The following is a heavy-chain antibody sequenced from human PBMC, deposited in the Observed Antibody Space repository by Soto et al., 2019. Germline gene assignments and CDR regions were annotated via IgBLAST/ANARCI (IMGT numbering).Heavy chain of an antibody. D-gene: IGHD4-17*01. V-gene: IGHV3-23*01. CDR3: AKDQGGDYVLNGFDP. Sequence: EVQLLESGGDFIQPGGSLRLSCAASGFTFSTYAMNWVRQAPGKGLEWVSAISAGGGSTYYADSVKGRFTISRDNSENTLVLQMSSLRAEDTAVYYCAKDQGGDYVLNGFDPWGQGTLVTVSS. CDR2: ISAGGGST. CDR1: GFTFSTYA. J-gene: IGHJ5*02.